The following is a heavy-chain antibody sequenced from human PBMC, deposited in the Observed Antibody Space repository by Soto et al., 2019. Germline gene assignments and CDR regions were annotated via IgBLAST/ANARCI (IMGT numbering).Heavy chain of an antibody. CDR2: ISDDGSTA. V-gene: IGHV3-74*01. D-gene: IGHD1-1*01. J-gene: IGHJ4*02. Sequence: GGSLRLSCSVSGFAFSAYWMHWVRQVPGKGLTWVSRISDDGSTATYADSVKGRFVISRDNAKNSLYLEMNTLRADDSGLYYCARGPRVSSTGTGAHWGRGTLVTVSS. CDR1: GFAFSAYW. CDR3: ARGPRVSSTGTGAH.